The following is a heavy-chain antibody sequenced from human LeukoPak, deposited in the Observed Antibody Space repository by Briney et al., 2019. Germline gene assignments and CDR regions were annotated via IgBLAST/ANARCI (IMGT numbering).Heavy chain of an antibody. V-gene: IGHV3-74*01. CDR3: SLGQAHGMDV. CDR2: INSDGTST. Sequence: PGGSLRLSCAASGFTFSSYWMHWVRHAPGKGLMWVSRINSDGTSTSYADSVKGRFTISRDNAKNTLYLQMNSLRAEDTAVYYCSLGQAHGMDVWGQGTTVTVSS. J-gene: IGHJ6*02. D-gene: IGHD3-16*01. CDR1: GFTFSSYW.